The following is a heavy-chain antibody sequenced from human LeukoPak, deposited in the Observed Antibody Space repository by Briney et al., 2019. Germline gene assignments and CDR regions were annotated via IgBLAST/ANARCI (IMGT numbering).Heavy chain of an antibody. D-gene: IGHD3-3*01. V-gene: IGHV1-18*01. Sequence: WASVKVSCKASGYTFTSYGISWVRQAPGQGLEWMGWISAYTGNTNYAQKLQGRVTMTTDTSTSTAYMELRSLRSDDTAVYYCARDLPGYYSSSYYYGMDVWGQGTTVTVSS. CDR2: ISAYTGNT. CDR1: GYTFTSYG. J-gene: IGHJ6*02. CDR3: ARDLPGYYSSSYYYGMDV.